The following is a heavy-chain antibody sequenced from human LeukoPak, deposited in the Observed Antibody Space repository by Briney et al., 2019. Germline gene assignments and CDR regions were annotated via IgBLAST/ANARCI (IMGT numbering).Heavy chain of an antibody. V-gene: IGHV1-69*13. CDR1: GGTFSSYA. CDR2: IIPIFGTA. J-gene: IGHJ5*02. D-gene: IGHD3-3*01. CDR3: ARDIPHYDFGGWFDP. Sequence: SVKVSCKASGGTFSSYAISWVRQAPGQGLEWMGGIIPIFGTANYAQKFQGRVTITADESTSTAYMELSSLKSEDTAVYYCARDIPHYDFGGWFDPWGQGTLVTVSS.